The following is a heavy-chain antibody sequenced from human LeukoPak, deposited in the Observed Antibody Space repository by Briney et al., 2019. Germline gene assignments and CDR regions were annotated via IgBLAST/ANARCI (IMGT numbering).Heavy chain of an antibody. V-gene: IGHV4-59*01. J-gene: IGHJ3*02. CDR1: GGSISSYY. Sequence: PSETLSLPCTVSGGSISSYYWSWIRQPPGKGLEWIGYIYYSGSTNYNPSLKSRVTISVDTSKNQFSLKLSSVTAADTAVYYCASSWGVVTAYDIWGQGAMVTVSS. CDR3: ASSWGVVTAYDI. CDR2: IYYSGST. D-gene: IGHD2-21*02.